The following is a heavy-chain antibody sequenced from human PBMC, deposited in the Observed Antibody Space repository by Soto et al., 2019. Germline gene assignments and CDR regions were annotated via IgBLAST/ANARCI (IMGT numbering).Heavy chain of an antibody. CDR1: GFTFGNYA. V-gene: IGHV3-23*01. CDR2: ITANSGAR. J-gene: IGHJ5*02. CDR3: AKGAFSAVCRWFDP. Sequence: EVQLLESGGGLVQPGGSLRLSCAAYGFTFGNYAMGWVRQAPGKGLEWVSAITANSGARNYADSVKGRFTISRDNSKDTLYLEMNSLRAEDTALYYCAKGAFSAVCRWFDPWGQGTLVTVSS. D-gene: IGHD3-3*02.